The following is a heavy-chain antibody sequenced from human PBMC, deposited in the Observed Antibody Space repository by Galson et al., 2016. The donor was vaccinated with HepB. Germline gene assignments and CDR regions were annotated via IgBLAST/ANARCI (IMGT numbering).Heavy chain of an antibody. CDR3: ARLSLVVGGTIDY. Sequence: SLRLSCAASGLTFSSYWMPWVRQAPGKGLVWISHIKSDGRSTNYADSVKGRFIISRDNAKNTLYLQMNSLRAEDTAVYYCARLSLVVGGTIDYWGQGTLVTVSS. J-gene: IGHJ4*02. D-gene: IGHD2-15*01. CDR2: IKSDGRST. CDR1: GLTFSSYW. V-gene: IGHV3-74*01.